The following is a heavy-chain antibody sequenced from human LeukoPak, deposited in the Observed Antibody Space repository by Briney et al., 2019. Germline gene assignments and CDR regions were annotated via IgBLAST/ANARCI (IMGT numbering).Heavy chain of an antibody. J-gene: IGHJ6*03. Sequence: PSETLSLTCTVSGGSISSGGYYWSWIRQPPGKGLEWIGYIYYSGSTYYNPSLKSRVTISVDTSKNQFSLKLSSVTAADTAVYYCARADSSGWYTGLYYYYYMDVWGKGTTVTVSS. CDR3: ARADSSGWYTGLYYYYYMDV. CDR2: IYYSGST. D-gene: IGHD6-19*01. CDR1: GGSISSGGYY. V-gene: IGHV4-30-4*01.